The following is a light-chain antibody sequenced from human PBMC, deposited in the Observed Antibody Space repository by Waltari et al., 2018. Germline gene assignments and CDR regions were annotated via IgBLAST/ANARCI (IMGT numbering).Light chain of an antibody. Sequence: SYLLTQPPSVSVAPGATAKITCGGNNIGGKRWHWYQPKPGQAPVLVIFDDSDRPSGIPERFSGSNSGNTATLTITRVEAGDEADYYCLVWDNSSDPYVVFGGGTKLTVL. CDR1: NIGGKR. CDR3: LVWDNSSDPYVV. CDR2: DDS. V-gene: IGLV3-21*04. J-gene: IGLJ2*01.